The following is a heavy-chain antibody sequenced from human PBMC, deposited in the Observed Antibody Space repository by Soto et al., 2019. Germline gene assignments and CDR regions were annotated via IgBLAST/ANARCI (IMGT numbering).Heavy chain of an antibody. V-gene: IGHV4-30-4*01. CDR2: IYYIGST. D-gene: IGHD2-21*02. CDR3: ARGRTYCGGDCYFFPGYYFDY. CDR1: GGSISSGDYY. J-gene: IGHJ4*02. Sequence: SETLSLTCTVSGGSISSGDYYWSWIRQHPGKGLEWIGYIYYIGSTYYNPSLKSRVSISVDTSKNQFSLNLNSVTAADTAVYYCARGRTYCGGDCYFFPGYYFDYWGQGTLVTVSS.